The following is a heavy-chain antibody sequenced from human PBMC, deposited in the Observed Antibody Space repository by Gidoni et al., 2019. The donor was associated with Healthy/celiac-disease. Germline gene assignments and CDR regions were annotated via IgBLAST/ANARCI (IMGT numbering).Heavy chain of an antibody. V-gene: IGHV3-23*01. Sequence: EVQLLESGGGLVQPGGSLRLSCAASGFTFSSYAMSWVRQAPGKGLEWVSAISGSGGSTYYADSVKGRFTISRDNSKNTLYLQMNSLRAEDTAVYYCAKDHILEEVVAGPGGLDYWGQGTLVTVSS. D-gene: IGHD6-19*01. CDR3: AKDHILEEVVAGPGGLDY. J-gene: IGHJ4*02. CDR2: ISGSGGST. CDR1: GFTFSSYA.